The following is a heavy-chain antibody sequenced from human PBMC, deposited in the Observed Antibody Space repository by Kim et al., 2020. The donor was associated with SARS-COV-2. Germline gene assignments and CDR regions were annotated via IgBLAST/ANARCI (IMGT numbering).Heavy chain of an antibody. Sequence: DYAAPVKGRFTISLDDSKNTLYLQMNSLKTEDTAVYYCTTGDYYDSYDYWGQGTLVTVSS. CDR3: TTGDYYDSYDY. D-gene: IGHD3-22*01. J-gene: IGHJ4*02. V-gene: IGHV3-15*01.